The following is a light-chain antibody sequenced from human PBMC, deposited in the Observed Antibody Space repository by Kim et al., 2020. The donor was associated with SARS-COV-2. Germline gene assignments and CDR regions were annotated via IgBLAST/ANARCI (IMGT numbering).Light chain of an antibody. J-gene: IGLJ1*01. V-gene: IGLV3-1*01. Sequence: LSPGQTATISCSGDKLGNRYVSWYQQKPGQSPVLVLYQDTKRPSGIPERLSGSNSGNTATLTISGTQSMDEADYYCQAWDSNTYVFGTGTKVTVL. CDR2: QDT. CDR1: KLGNRY. CDR3: QAWDSNTYV.